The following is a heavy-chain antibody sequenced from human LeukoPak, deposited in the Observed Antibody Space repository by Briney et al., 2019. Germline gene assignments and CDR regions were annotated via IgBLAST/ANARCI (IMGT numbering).Heavy chain of an antibody. CDR1: GGSISSGTYH. V-gene: IGHV4-61*02. J-gene: IGHJ2*01. CDR3: ARVLRYVDWGSLTGYFDL. Sequence: SETLSLTCAVSGGSISSGTYHWSWIPQPAGKVLEWIGRIYTSDNTNLNPSLKSRVTISVDTSKNQFSLKLRSVTAADPAVYYCARVLRYVDWGSLTGYFDLWGRGTLVTVSS. D-gene: IGHD3-9*01. CDR2: IYTSDNT.